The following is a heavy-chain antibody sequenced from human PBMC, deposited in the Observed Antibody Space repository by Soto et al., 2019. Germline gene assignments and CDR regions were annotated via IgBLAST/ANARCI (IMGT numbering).Heavy chain of an antibody. D-gene: IGHD5-18*01. CDR2: ISSSGSTI. CDR1: GFTFSDYY. Sequence: GGSLRLSCAASGFTFSDYYMSWIRQAPGKGLEWVSYISSSGSTIYYADSVKGRFTISRDNAKNTLYLQMNSLRAEDTALYYCARGRGYSYGPYYFDYWGHGTLVTVSS. V-gene: IGHV3-11*01. CDR3: ARGRGYSYGPYYFDY. J-gene: IGHJ4*01.